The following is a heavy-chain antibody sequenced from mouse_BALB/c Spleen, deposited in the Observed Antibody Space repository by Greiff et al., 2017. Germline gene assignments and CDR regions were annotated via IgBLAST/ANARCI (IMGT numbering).Heavy chain of an antibody. D-gene: IGHD2-4*01. Sequence: VQLQQSGAELVRPGSSVKISCKASGYAFSSYWMNWVKQRPGQGLEWIGQIYPGDGDTNYNGKFKGKATLTADKSSSTAYMQLSSLTSEDSAVYFCARRGIYYDYDGAMDYWGQGTSVTVSS. J-gene: IGHJ4*01. CDR1: GYAFSSYW. CDR2: IYPGDGDT. V-gene: IGHV1-80*01. CDR3: ARRGIYYDYDGAMDY.